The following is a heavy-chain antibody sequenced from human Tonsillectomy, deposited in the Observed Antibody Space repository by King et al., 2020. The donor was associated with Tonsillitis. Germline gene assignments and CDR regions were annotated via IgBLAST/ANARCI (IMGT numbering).Heavy chain of an antibody. Sequence: QLVQSGTEVKMPGASVTVSCKASGYTFTDYHIHCIRQAPGQGLEWMGWINCNSGSTNYAQNLQGRDTLTRDTSTNTAYMDLRSLTSDDTAIYYCSRETWVYGSWGQGTLVTVSS. J-gene: IGHJ5*02. CDR3: SRETWVYGS. D-gene: IGHD5-24*01. CDR2: INCNSGST. V-gene: IGHV1-2*02. CDR1: GYTFTDYH.